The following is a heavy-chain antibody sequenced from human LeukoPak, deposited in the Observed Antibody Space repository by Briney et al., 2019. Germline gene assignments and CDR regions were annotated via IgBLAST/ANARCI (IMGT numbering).Heavy chain of an antibody. CDR2: IGSDGSST. CDR3: ALSDDYDYTDSLDI. V-gene: IGHV3-74*01. CDR1: GFTFSTYF. Sequence: GGSLRLSCAASGFTFSTYFIHWVRQGPGKGLVWVSRIGSDGSSTSSADSVKGRFTISRDKAKNTVLLQMYSLRAEDTAIYYCALSDDYDYTDSLDIWGQGKMVIVSA. D-gene: IGHD4/OR15-4a*01. J-gene: IGHJ3*02.